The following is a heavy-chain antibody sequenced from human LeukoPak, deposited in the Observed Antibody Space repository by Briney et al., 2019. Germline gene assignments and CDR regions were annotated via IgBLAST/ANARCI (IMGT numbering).Heavy chain of an antibody. CDR1: GFTLGDYA. D-gene: IGHD2-15*01. J-gene: IGHJ6*03. CDR3: ARMGEFCSGSTCYSTYSYYMDV. Sequence: GGSLRLSCAASGFTLGDYAMHWVRQAPGKGLEYVSAIRNNGDSTYYANSVKDRFTISRDNSKNTLYLQMGSLRAEDMAVYYCARMGEFCSGSTCYSTYSYYMDVWGKGTTVTVSS. V-gene: IGHV3-64*01. CDR2: IRNNGDST.